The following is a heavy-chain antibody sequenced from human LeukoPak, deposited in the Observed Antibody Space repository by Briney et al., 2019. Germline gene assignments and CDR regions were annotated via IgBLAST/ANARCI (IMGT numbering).Heavy chain of an antibody. Sequence: PGGSLRLSCGATGFTFNHYGMHWVRQAPGKGLEWVAVIWSDGTNTYYADSVRGRFTISRVDYENTVYLQMNSLRPEDSGVYYCARDAQRGFDYSNSLKYWGQGTPVTAST. J-gene: IGHJ4*02. D-gene: IGHD4-11*01. CDR1: GFTFNHYG. CDR2: IWSDGTNT. V-gene: IGHV3-33*01. CDR3: ARDAQRGFDYSNSLKY.